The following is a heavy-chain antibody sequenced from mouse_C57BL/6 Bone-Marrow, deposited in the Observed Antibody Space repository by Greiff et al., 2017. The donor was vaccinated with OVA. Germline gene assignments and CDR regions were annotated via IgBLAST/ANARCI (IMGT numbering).Heavy chain of an antibody. D-gene: IGHD1-1*02. CDR1: GYAFSSSW. Sequence: QVQLQQSGPELVKPGASVKISCKASGYAFSSSWMNWVKQRPGKGLEWIGRIYPGDGDTNYNGKFKGKATLTADKSSSTAYMQLSSLTSEDSAVYFCIYGPYAMDYWGQGTSVTVSS. CDR3: IYGPYAMDY. V-gene: IGHV1-82*01. J-gene: IGHJ4*01. CDR2: IYPGDGDT.